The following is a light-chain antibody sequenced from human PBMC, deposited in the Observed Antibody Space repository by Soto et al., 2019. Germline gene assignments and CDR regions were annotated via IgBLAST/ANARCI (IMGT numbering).Light chain of an antibody. CDR1: SSDVGSYNY. J-gene: IGLJ1*01. V-gene: IGLV2-14*01. CDR3: XXYAGSSTFSYV. Sequence: QSALTQPASVSASPGQSITISCTGTSSDVGSYNYVSWFQQHPGKAPKVMIYEVANRPSGVSNRFSGSKSGNTASLTISGLXXXXXXXXXXXXYAGSSTFSYVFGTGTKVTVL. CDR2: EVA.